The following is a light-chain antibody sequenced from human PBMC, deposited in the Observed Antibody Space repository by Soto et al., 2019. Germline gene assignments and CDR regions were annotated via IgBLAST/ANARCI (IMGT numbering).Light chain of an antibody. J-gene: IGKJ4*01. Sequence: DVVMTQTPLSLSVAPGQPASISCKSSLTLLHITGETFLFWYLQKKGQSPQLLIYLGSNRDSGVPDRFSGSGSGTDFTLKISRVEAEDVGVYYCMQALQTPLTFGGGTKVDIK. CDR3: MQALQTPLT. V-gene: IGKV2-28*01. CDR2: LGS. CDR1: LTLLHITGETF.